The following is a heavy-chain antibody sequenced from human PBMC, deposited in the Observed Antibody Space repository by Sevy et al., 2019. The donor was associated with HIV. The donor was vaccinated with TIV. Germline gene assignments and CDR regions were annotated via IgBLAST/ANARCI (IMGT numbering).Heavy chain of an antibody. CDR3: ARGDYFGSGISNYYYYGMDV. CDR1: GDSVSSNSAA. CDR2: TYYRSKWYN. Sequence: SQTLSLTCAISGDSVSSNSAAWNWIGQSPSRGLEWLGRTYYRSKWYNDYAVSVKSRITINPDTSKNRFSLQLNSVTPEDTAVYYCARGDYFGSGISNYYYYGMDVWGQGTTVTVSS. V-gene: IGHV6-1*01. D-gene: IGHD3-10*01. J-gene: IGHJ6*02.